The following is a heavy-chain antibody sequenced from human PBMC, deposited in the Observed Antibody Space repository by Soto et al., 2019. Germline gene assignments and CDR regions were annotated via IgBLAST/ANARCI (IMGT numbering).Heavy chain of an antibody. CDR1: GGSISSYY. D-gene: IGHD3-3*01. CDR3: ARDAGFLEWFDAFDI. V-gene: IGHV4-4*07. J-gene: IGHJ3*02. Sequence: PSETLSLTCTVSGGSISSYYWSWIRQPAGKGLEWIGRIYTSGSTNYNPSLKSRVTMSVDTSKNQFSLKLSSMTAADTAVYYCARDAGFLEWFDAFDIWGQGTMVTVSS. CDR2: IYTSGST.